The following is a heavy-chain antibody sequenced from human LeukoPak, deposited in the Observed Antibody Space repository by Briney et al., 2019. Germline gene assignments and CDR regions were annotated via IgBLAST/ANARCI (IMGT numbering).Heavy chain of an antibody. D-gene: IGHD3-10*01. CDR2: ISAYNGNT. CDR3: VRDHHYYGSGKYDNPRGYYYYYMDV. CDR1: GYTFTNYG. V-gene: IGHV1-18*01. Sequence: ASVKVSCKASGYTFTNYGISWVRQAPGQGLEWTGWISAYNGNTNYAQKLQGRVTMTTDTSTSTAYMELRSLRSDDTAVYYCVRDHHYYGSGKYDNPRGYYYYYMDVWGKGTTVTISS. J-gene: IGHJ6*03.